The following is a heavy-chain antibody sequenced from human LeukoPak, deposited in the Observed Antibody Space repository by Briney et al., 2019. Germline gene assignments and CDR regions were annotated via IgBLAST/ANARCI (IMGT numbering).Heavy chain of an antibody. CDR1: GYTFTGYY. CDR3: ATVGHREGAIGGDFDY. D-gene: IGHD1-26*01. Sequence: ASVKVSCKASGYTFTGYYIHWVRQAPGQGLECIGWINPNSGGTNYAQKFQGRVTMTRETSISTAYMELSRLRSEDTAVYYCATVGHREGAIGGDFDYWGQGTLVTVSS. J-gene: IGHJ4*02. CDR2: INPNSGGT. V-gene: IGHV1-2*02.